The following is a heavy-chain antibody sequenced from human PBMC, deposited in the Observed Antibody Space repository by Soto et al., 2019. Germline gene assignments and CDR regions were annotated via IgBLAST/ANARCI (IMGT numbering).Heavy chain of an antibody. Sequence: QVQLVQSGAEVKEPGSSVQVSCTASGDNFNSYTITWVRQAPGQGLEWMGGIIPSFGAPIYAQKLQGRVTITADESTNTVHMELNSLTSEDTAFYYCAREMHGSWDYWGQGTLVTVSS. CDR2: IIPSFGAP. CDR3: AREMHGSWDY. J-gene: IGHJ4*02. CDR1: GDNFNSYT. V-gene: IGHV1-69*12.